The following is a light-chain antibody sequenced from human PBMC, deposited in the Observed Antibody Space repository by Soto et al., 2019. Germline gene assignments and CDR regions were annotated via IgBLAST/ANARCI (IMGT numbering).Light chain of an antibody. CDR3: CSYAGYSSFV. J-gene: IGLJ1*01. CDR1: SSDVGSYNL. CDR2: EVT. Sequence: QSALTQPASVSGSPGQSITISCTGTSSDVGSYNLVSWYQHLPGKAPKLILYEVTKRPSGISNRFSGFKFDNTASLTISGLQAEDEADYYCCSYAGYSSFVLGTGTKLTVL. V-gene: IGLV2-23*02.